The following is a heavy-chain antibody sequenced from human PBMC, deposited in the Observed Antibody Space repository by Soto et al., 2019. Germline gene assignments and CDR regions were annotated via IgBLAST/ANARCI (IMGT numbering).Heavy chain of an antibody. J-gene: IGHJ4*02. Sequence: QVQLVESGGGVVQPGRSLRLSCAASGFIFSTYGMHWVRQAPGKGLEWVAVIWYDGSNKYYADSVKGRFIISRDNSERTLYLQMHSLRAEDRAVYYCARAVGPFDYWGQGTLVTVSS. D-gene: IGHD3-3*01. CDR3: ARAVGPFDY. V-gene: IGHV3-33*01. CDR1: GFIFSTYG. CDR2: IWYDGSNK.